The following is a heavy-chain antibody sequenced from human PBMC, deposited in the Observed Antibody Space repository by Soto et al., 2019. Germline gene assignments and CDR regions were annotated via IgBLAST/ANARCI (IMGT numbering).Heavy chain of an antibody. CDR2: LYDLDGT. CDR3: ATWHLREHSYDI. J-gene: IGHJ3*02. Sequence: GGSLRLSCAAFGFTVSGKKYVAWVRQAPGKGLEWVSALYDLDGTYYADSVKGRFTTSSDSSRTTVYLQMNDLRPDDTAVYSCATWHLREHSYDIWGQGTTVTVSS. V-gene: IGHV3-53*01. CDR1: GFTVSGKKY. D-gene: IGHD3-10*01.